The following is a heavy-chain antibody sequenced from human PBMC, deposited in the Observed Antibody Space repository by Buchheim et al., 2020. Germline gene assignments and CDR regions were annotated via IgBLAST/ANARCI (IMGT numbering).Heavy chain of an antibody. CDR1: GGSFSGYY. CDR3: ARAGGYCSGGSCNPRNNWFDP. Sequence: QVQLQQWGAGLLKPSETLSLTCAVYGGSFSGYYWSWIRQPPGKGLEWIGEINHSGSTNYNPSLKSRVTISVDTSKNQFSLKLSSVTAADTAVYYCARAGGYCSGGSCNPRNNWFDPWGQGTL. CDR2: INHSGST. J-gene: IGHJ5*02. V-gene: IGHV4-34*01. D-gene: IGHD2-15*01.